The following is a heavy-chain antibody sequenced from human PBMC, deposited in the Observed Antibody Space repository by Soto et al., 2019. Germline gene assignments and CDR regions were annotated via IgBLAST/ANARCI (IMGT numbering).Heavy chain of an antibody. J-gene: IGHJ6*02. CDR2: ISYDGSNK. D-gene: IGHD6-19*01. V-gene: IGHV3-30*18. Sequence: QVQLVESGGGVVQPGRSLRLSCAASGFTFSSYGMHWVRQAPGKGLEWVAVISYDGSNKYYADSVKGRFTISRDNSKNTLYLQMNSLRAEDTAVYYCAKDAIAVAGTVKDVWGQGTTVTVSS. CDR3: AKDAIAVAGTVKDV. CDR1: GFTFSSYG.